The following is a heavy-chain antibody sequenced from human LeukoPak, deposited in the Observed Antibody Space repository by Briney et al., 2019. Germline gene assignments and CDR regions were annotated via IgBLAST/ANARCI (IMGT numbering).Heavy chain of an antibody. CDR2: ISAYNGNT. Sequence: GASVKVSCKASGYTFTSYGISWVRQAPGQGLEWMGWISAYNGNTNYAQKLQGWVTMTRDTSISTAYMELSRLRSDDTAVYYCARDRDYCSGGSCSGAFDIWGQGTMVTVSS. CDR1: GYTFTSYG. V-gene: IGHV1-18*01. CDR3: ARDRDYCSGGSCSGAFDI. D-gene: IGHD2-15*01. J-gene: IGHJ3*02.